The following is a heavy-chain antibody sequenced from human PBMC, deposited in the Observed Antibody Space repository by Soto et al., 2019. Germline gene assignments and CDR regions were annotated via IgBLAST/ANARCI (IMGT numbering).Heavy chain of an antibody. D-gene: IGHD3-10*01. CDR2: IYYSGST. V-gene: IGHV4-59*01. J-gene: IGHJ6*02. CDR1: GGSISSYY. Sequence: SETLSLTCTVSGGSISSYYWSWIRQPPGKGLEWIGYIYYSGSTNYNPSLRSRVTISVDTSKNQFSLKLSSVTAADTAVYYCARGRGSGSSFYYYGMDVWGQGTTVTVSS. CDR3: ARGRGSGSSFYYYGMDV.